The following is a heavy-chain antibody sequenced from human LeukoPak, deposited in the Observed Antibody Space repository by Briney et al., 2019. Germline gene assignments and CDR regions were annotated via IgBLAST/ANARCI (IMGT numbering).Heavy chain of an antibody. CDR2: ISGSGGTT. CDR3: TRGYPIFDY. J-gene: IGHJ4*02. Sequence: PGGSLRLSCAASGFTFSNYAMNWVRQARGKRLEWVSSISGSGGTTYYADSVKGRFTISRDNAKNTLYLQMNSLRVEDTAVYYCTRGYPIFDYWGQGTLVTVSS. CDR1: GFTFSNYA. D-gene: IGHD3-16*02. V-gene: IGHV3-23*01.